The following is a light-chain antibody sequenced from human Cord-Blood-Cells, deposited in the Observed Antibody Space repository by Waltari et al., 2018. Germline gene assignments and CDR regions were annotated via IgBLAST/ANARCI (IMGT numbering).Light chain of an antibody. V-gene: IGKV3-20*01. CDR1: QRVSSSY. Sequence: ELVLTQSPGTLSLSPGERATLSCRASQRVSSSYLAWYQQKPGQAPRLLIYGAASRATGIPDRFSGSGSGTDFTLTISRLEPEDFAVYYCQQYGSSPPITFGQGTKVEIK. J-gene: IGKJ1*01. CDR3: QQYGSSPPIT. CDR2: GAA.